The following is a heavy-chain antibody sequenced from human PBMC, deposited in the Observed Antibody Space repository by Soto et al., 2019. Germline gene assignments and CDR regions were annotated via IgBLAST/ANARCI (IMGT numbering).Heavy chain of an antibody. CDR2: THQSGRT. V-gene: IGHV4-4*02. CDR1: GGSMSSSNW. Sequence: QVQLQESGPGLVKPSGTLSLTCTVSGGSMSSSNWWNWVRQTPGKGLEWIGETHQSGRTNYNPSLKVRVPISVAKSKNRFSLNLSSVTAADTAVYYCARSEATVLDSWGQGTLVTVSS. D-gene: IGHD4-17*01. CDR3: ARSEATVLDS. J-gene: IGHJ4*02.